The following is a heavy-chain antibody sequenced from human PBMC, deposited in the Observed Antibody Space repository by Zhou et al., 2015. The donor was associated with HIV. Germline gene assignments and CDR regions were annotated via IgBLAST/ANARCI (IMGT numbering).Heavy chain of an antibody. CDR2: IIPIFGTA. D-gene: IGHD1-20*01. CDR3: ARDFRTGITGTHDAFDI. CDR1: GGTFSSYA. V-gene: IGHV1-69*01. Sequence: QVQLVQSGTEVKKPGSSVKVSCKASGGTFSSYAISWVRQAPGQGLEWMGGIIPIFGTANYAQKFQGRVTITADESTSTAYMELSSLRSEDTAVYYCARDFRTGITGTHDAFDIWGQGTMVTVSS. J-gene: IGHJ3*02.